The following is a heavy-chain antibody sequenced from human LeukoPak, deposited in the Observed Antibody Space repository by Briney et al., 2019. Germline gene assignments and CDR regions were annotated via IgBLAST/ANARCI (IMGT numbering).Heavy chain of an antibody. Sequence: SETLSLTCAVYGGSFSGYYWSWIRQPPGKGLEWIGEINHSGSTNYNPSLKSRVTISVDTSKNQFSLKLSSVTAADTAVYYCAKALTHSSSWYYFDYWGQGTLVTVSS. CDR3: AKALTHSSSWYYFDY. V-gene: IGHV4-34*01. CDR1: GGSFSGYY. CDR2: INHSGST. D-gene: IGHD6-13*01. J-gene: IGHJ4*02.